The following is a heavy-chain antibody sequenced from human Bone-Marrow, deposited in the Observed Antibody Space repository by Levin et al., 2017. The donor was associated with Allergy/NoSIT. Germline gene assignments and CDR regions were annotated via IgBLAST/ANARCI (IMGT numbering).Heavy chain of an antibody. CDR1: GYSFTSYW. J-gene: IGHJ4*02. CDR3: ARREYYYDSSGYYNFDY. Sequence: RGESLKISCKGSGYSFTSYWISWVRQMPGKGLEWMGRIDPSDSYTNYSPSFQGHVTISADKSISTAYLQWSSLKASDTAMYYCARREYYYDSSGYYNFDYWGQGTLVTVSS. V-gene: IGHV5-10-1*01. CDR2: IDPSDSYT. D-gene: IGHD3-22*01.